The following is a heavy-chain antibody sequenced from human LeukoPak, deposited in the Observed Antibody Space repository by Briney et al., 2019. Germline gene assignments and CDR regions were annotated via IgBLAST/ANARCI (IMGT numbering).Heavy chain of an antibody. V-gene: IGHV4-34*01. CDR1: GGSFSGYY. Sequence: SETLSLTCAVYGGSFSGYYWSWIRQPPGKGLEWIGEINHSGSTNYNPSLKSRVTISVDTSKNQFSLKLSSVTAADTAVYYCARHGSGGGYGDYVPYYYYGMDVWGQGTTVTVSS. D-gene: IGHD4-17*01. CDR2: INHSGST. CDR3: ARHGSGGGYGDYVPYYYYGMDV. J-gene: IGHJ6*02.